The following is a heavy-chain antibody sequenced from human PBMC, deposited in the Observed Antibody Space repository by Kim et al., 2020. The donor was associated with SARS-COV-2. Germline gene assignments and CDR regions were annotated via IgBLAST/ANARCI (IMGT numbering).Heavy chain of an antibody. Sequence: ASVKVSCKASGYTFTRYYMHWVRQAPGQGLEWMGIINPSDGSTSYAQKFQGRVTMTRDTSTSTVYMDLSSLRSEDTAVYYCARDPVESGGFDIWGQGTMVTVSS. CDR1: GYTFTRYY. CDR2: INPSDGST. D-gene: IGHD2-15*01. V-gene: IGHV1-46*01. CDR3: ARDPVESGGFDI. J-gene: IGHJ3*02.